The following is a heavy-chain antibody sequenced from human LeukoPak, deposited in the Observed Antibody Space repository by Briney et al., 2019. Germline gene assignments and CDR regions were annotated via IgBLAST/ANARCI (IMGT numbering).Heavy chain of an antibody. CDR2: IYTSGST. Sequence: SETLSLTCTVSGGSISSYYWSWVRQPPGKGLEWIGYIYTSGSTNYNPSLKSRVTKSVDTSKNQFSLKLSSVTAADTAVYYCARHGGRGYSYVYGLAGYYYNLVVWGKGTTVSVFS. CDR3: ARHGGRGYSYVYGLAGYYYNLVV. V-gene: IGHV4-4*09. CDR1: GGSISSYY. D-gene: IGHD5-18*01. J-gene: IGHJ6*03.